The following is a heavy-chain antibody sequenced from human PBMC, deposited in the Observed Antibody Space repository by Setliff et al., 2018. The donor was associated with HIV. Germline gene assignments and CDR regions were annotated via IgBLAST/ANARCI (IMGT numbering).Heavy chain of an antibody. J-gene: IGHJ4*02. D-gene: IGHD2-21*02. CDR1: GYSFSSYW. V-gene: IGHV5-51*01. CDR3: AKRRRAPGTADLEAF. Sequence: GESLKISCKGSGYSFSSYWIAWVRQMPGKGLEWVGTIYPGDTDTRYGPSFQGQVTISADRSISTAYLQWSSLRASDTAVYYCAKRRRAPGTADLEAFWGQGTLVTVSS. CDR2: IYPGDTDT.